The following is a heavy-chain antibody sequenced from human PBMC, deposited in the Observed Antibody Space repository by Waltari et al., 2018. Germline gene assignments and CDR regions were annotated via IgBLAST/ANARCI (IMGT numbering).Heavy chain of an antibody. CDR3: ARQDYYYVKGYFDL. CDR1: GGSISSVAYY. J-gene: IGHJ2*01. CDR2: IFYSGST. Sequence: QLQLQESGPGLVKPSETVSLTCTVSGGSISSVAYYWGWVRQPPGKGLEVIASIFYSGSTYYNPSLESRVTISVDTSKNQFSLELTSWTDADTAVYYCARQDYYYVKGYFDLWGRGTLVTVSS. V-gene: IGHV4-39*01. D-gene: IGHD3-22*01.